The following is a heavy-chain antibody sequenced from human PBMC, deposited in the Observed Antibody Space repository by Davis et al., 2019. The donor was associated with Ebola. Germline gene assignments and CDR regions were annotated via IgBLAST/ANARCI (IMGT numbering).Heavy chain of an antibody. CDR2: INTNTGNP. CDR3: TRGGALDP. Sequence: AASVKVSCKASGYTFTNYGITWVRQAPGQGLEWMGWINTNTGNPTYAQGFTGRFVFSLDTSVSTAYLQISSLKAEDTAVYYCTRGGALDPWGQGTLVTVSS. D-gene: IGHD1-26*01. V-gene: IGHV7-4-1*02. J-gene: IGHJ5*02. CDR1: GYTFTNYG.